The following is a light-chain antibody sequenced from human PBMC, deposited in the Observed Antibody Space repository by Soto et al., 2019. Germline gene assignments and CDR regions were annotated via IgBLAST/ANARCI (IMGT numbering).Light chain of an antibody. CDR3: QQYNNWPPIT. Sequence: EIVMTQSPATLSVSPGERATLSCRASQSVSSNLAWYQQKPGQAPRLLIYGASTGATGIPARFSGSGSGTEFTPNVNSMQSEDFAVYYCQQYNNWPPITFGQGTRLEIK. CDR2: GAS. CDR1: QSVSSN. V-gene: IGKV3-15*01. J-gene: IGKJ5*01.